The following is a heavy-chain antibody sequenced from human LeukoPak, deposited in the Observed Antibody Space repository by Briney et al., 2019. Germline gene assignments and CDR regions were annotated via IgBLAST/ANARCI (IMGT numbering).Heavy chain of an antibody. CDR2: IIPIFGTA. D-gene: IGHD2-2*01. CDR1: GGTFSSYA. V-gene: IGHV1-69*13. CDR3: ARGAKIHHIVVVPAATRYYYYYYMDV. J-gene: IGHJ6*03. Sequence: SVKVSCKASGGTFSSYAISWVRQAPGQGLEWMGGIIPIFGTANYAQKFQSRVTITADESTSTAYMELSSLRSEDTAVYYCARGAKIHHIVVVPAATRYYYYYYMDVWGKGTTVTVSS.